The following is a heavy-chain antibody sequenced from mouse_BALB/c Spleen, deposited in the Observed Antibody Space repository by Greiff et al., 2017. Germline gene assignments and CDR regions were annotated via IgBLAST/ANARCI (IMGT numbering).Heavy chain of an antibody. CDR1: GFSLTGYG. J-gene: IGHJ4*01. CDR3: ARGYYAMDY. CDR2: IWGDGST. V-gene: IGHV2-6-7*01. Sequence: QVQLKESGPGLVAPSQSLSITCTVSGFSLTGYGVNWVRQPPGKGLEWLGMIWGDGSTDYNSALKSRLSISKDNSKSQVFLKMNSLQTDDTAMYYCARGYYAMDYWGQGTSVTVSS.